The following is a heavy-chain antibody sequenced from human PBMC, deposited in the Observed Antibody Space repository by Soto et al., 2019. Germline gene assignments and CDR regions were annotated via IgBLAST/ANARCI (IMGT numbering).Heavy chain of an antibody. CDR2: IYHSGST. CDR1: GGSISSGGYS. Sequence: SETLSLTCAFSGGSISSGGYSWSWIRQPPGKGLEWIGYIYHSGSTYYNPSLKSRVTISVDRSKNQFSLKLSSVTAADTAVYYCARGNVVAIDYWGQGTLVT. V-gene: IGHV4-30-2*01. J-gene: IGHJ4*02. CDR3: ARGNVVAIDY. D-gene: IGHD2-21*01.